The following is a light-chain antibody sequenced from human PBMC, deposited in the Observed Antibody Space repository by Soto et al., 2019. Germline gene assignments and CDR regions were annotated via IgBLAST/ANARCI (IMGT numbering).Light chain of an antibody. J-gene: IGLJ1*01. Sequence: QSALTQPASVSGSPGQSITISCTGTSSDVGGYNYVSWYQQHPGKAPKLMIYEVSNRPSGVSNRFSGSKSGNTAPLTISGLPAEDEAYYYSSSYTSSSSGVFGTGTKLTVL. CDR1: SSDVGGYNY. CDR3: SSYTSSSSGV. CDR2: EVS. V-gene: IGLV2-14*01.